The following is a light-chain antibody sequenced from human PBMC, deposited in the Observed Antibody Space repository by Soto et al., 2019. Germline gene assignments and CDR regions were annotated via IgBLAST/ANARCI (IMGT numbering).Light chain of an antibody. Sequence: EIVLTQSPGTLSLSPGERATLSCRASQSVSSSYLAWYQQKPGQAPRLLIYGASSRATGIPVRFSGSASGTDFTLPISRLEPEDFAVYYCQQYGSSSYTFGQGTKLEIK. CDR3: QQYGSSSYT. J-gene: IGKJ2*01. V-gene: IGKV3-20*01. CDR2: GAS. CDR1: QSVSSSY.